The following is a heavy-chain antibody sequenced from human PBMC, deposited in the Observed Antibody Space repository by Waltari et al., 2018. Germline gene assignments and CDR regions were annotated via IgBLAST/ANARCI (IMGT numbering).Heavy chain of an antibody. J-gene: IGHJ4*02. D-gene: IGHD3-10*01. CDR3: ARLDSPMVRGVLFDY. Sequence: QLQLQESGPGLVKPSETLSLTCTVSGGSISRSSYYWAWIRQTPAKGLEWIGNIDYGGSSYYNPSLKGRVTISVDTFKNQFSLKVNSVTAADTAVYFCARLDSPMVRGVLFDYWGRGSLVTVSS. CDR1: GGSISRSSYY. CDR2: IDYGGSS. V-gene: IGHV4-39*01.